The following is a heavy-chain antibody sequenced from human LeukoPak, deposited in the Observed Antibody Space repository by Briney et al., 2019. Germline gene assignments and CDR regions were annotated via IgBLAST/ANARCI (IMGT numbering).Heavy chain of an antibody. CDR1: GFTLSNYA. CDR2: ISSIGGST. CDR3: VKDQHCSTISCATRTGFDP. J-gene: IGHJ5*02. D-gene: IGHD2-2*01. Sequence: GRSLRLSCSASGFTLSNYAMHWVRQAPGKGLEFVSCISSIGGSTNYPDSVKDRFSISRDKTKNTLYLQMTSLRADDTAVYYCVKDQHCSTISCATRTGFDPWGQGTSVTVSS. V-gene: IGHV3-64D*06.